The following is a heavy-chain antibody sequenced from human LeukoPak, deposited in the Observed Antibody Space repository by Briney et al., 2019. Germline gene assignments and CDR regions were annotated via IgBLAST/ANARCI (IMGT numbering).Heavy chain of an antibody. J-gene: IGHJ3*02. D-gene: IGHD2-2*01. V-gene: IGHV4-31*03. CDR2: IYYSGST. CDR1: GGSISSGGYY. CDR3: ARLFIYCSSTSCYFDAFDI. Sequence: SQTLSLTCTVPGGSISSGGYYWSWIRQHPGKGLEWIGYIYYSGSTYYNPSLKSRVTISVDTSKNQFSLKLSSVTAADTAVYYCARLFIYCSSTSCYFDAFDIWGQGTMVTVSS.